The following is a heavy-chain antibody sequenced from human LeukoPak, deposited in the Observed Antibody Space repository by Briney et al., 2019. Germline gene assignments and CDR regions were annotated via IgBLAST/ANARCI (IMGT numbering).Heavy chain of an antibody. CDR1: GGSFSDYY. CDR3: ARRRRSGSQVLDF. Sequence: SETLSLTCAVYGGSFSDYYWSWTRQPPGKGLEWIGEINHSGSTNYNSSLKSRVIISVDTSKNQFSPRLSSVTAADTAAYYCARRRRSGSQVLDFWGQGTLVTVSS. J-gene: IGHJ4*02. CDR2: INHSGST. V-gene: IGHV4-34*01. D-gene: IGHD1-26*01.